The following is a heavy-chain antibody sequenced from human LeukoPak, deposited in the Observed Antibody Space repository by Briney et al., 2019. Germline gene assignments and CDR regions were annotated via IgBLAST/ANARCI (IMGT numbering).Heavy chain of an antibody. J-gene: IGHJ6*02. CDR1: GGSFSGYY. D-gene: IGHD4-17*01. CDR3: ARGRPNDYGDYFYYYGMDV. Sequence: SETLSLTCAVYGGSFSGYYWSWIRQPPGKGLEWIGEINHSGSTNYNPSLKSRVTISVDTSKNQFSLKLSSVTAADTAVYYCARGRPNDYGDYFYYYGMDVWGQGITVTVSS. V-gene: IGHV4-34*01. CDR2: INHSGST.